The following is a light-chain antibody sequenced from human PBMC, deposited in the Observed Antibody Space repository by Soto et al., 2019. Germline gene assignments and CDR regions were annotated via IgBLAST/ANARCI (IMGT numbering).Light chain of an antibody. CDR3: QQYGSLGT. CDR1: QSVSSY. V-gene: IGKV3-11*01. J-gene: IGKJ1*01. Sequence: ELVLTQSPATRSLSAGGRATLSCRASQSVSSYLAWYQQKPGQAPRLLIYDASNRATGIPARFSGSGSGTDFTLTISRLEPEDFAVYYCQQYGSLGTFGQGTKVDIK. CDR2: DAS.